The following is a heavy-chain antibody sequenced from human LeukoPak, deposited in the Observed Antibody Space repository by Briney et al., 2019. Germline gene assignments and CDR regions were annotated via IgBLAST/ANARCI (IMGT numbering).Heavy chain of an antibody. J-gene: IGHJ4*02. D-gene: IGHD6-19*01. CDR1: GFTFSSYG. Sequence: PGGSLRLSCAASGFTFSSYGMHWVRQAPGKGLEWVAFIRYDGSNNYYADSVKGRFTISRDNSKNTLYLQMNSPRAEDTAVYSCAKDQWLVLDYWGQGTLVTVSS. V-gene: IGHV3-30*02. CDR2: IRYDGSNN. CDR3: AKDQWLVLDY.